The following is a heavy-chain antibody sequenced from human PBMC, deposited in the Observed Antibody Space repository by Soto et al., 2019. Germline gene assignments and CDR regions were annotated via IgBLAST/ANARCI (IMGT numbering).Heavy chain of an antibody. CDR3: ARAYTADWVREFDP. CDR2: INPNSGGT. CDR1: GYTFTGYY. D-gene: IGHD3-16*01. Sequence: ASVKVSCKAAGYTFTGYYMHWVRQAPGQGLEWMGWINPNSGGTNYAQKFQGWVTMTRDTSISTAYMELSRLRSEDTAMYYCARAYTADWVREFDPWGQGTLVTVSS. J-gene: IGHJ5*02. V-gene: IGHV1-2*04.